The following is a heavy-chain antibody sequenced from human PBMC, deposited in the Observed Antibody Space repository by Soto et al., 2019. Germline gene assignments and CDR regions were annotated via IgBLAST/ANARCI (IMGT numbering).Heavy chain of an antibody. D-gene: IGHD5-12*01. CDR1: GGSISSGDYY. Sequence: PSETLSLTCTVSGGSISSGDYYWSWIRQPPGKGLEWIGYIYYSGSTYYNPSLKSRVTISVDTSKNQFSLKLSSVTAADTAVYYCARSTSSGYDCDYWGQGTLVTSPQ. CDR2: IYYSGST. CDR3: ARSTSSGYDCDY. V-gene: IGHV4-30-4*01. J-gene: IGHJ4*02.